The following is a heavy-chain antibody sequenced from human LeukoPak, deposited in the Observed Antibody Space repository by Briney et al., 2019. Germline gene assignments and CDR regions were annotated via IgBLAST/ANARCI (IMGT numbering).Heavy chain of an antibody. V-gene: IGHV3-30-3*01. CDR2: MSYDGSNK. J-gene: IGHJ4*02. Sequence: GRSLRLSCAASGFTFSSYAMHWVRQAPGKGLEWVAFMSYDGSNKYYADSVKGRFTISRDNSKNTLYLQMNSLRAEDTAVYYCARFPCSGGSCYGEGFDYWGQGTLVTVPS. CDR3: ARFPCSGGSCYGEGFDY. D-gene: IGHD2-15*01. CDR1: GFTFSSYA.